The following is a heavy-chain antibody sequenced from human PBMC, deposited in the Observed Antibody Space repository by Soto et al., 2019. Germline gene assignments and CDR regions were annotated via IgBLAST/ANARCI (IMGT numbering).Heavy chain of an antibody. CDR3: ARSPSWETTVTPYYFDY. D-gene: IGHD4-4*01. Sequence: ASVKVSCKASRYTFINYDINWVRQASGQGLEWIGWVNPKSANTGYAQNFQGRVTMTRNTSISTAYMELSSLRSEDTAVYYCARSPSWETTVTPYYFDYCGQGTLVTVSS. CDR1: RYTFINYD. V-gene: IGHV1-8*01. CDR2: VNPKSANT. J-gene: IGHJ4*02.